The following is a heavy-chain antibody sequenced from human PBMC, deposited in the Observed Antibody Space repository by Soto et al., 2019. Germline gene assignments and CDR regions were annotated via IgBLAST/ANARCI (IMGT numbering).Heavy chain of an antibody. Sequence: QVQLQQSGPGLVKPSQTLSLTCAISGDTISTNSAAWSWIRQSPSRGLEWLGRTYYRSKWHYDYAVSVKSRITISPNTSRNQFSLQLNSVTPDDTAVYYCARNLIAPEHNWFDPWGQGTLVTVSS. CDR1: GDTISTNSAA. CDR2: TYYRSKWHY. D-gene: IGHD6-13*01. J-gene: IGHJ5*02. CDR3: ARNLIAPEHNWFDP. V-gene: IGHV6-1*01.